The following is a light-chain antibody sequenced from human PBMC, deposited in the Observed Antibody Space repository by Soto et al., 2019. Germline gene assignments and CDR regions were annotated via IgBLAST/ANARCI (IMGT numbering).Light chain of an antibody. V-gene: IGKV3-20*01. Sequence: EIVLTQSPGTLSLSPGERATLSCRASQSFSSSYLAWYQQKPGQAPRLLIYGASSRATGIPDRFSGSGSGTDFTLTISRLEPEDFAVYYCHQYGGSPRWTFGQGTKVEIK. CDR1: QSFSSSY. J-gene: IGKJ1*01. CDR3: HQYGGSPRWT. CDR2: GAS.